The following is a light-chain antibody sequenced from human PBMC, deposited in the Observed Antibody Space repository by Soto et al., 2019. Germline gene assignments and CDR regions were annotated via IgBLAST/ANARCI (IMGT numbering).Light chain of an antibody. J-gene: IGKJ1*01. Sequence: EIVMTQSPGSLSLSPGERATLSRRASQSVSSSYLAWYQQKPGQAPRLLIFGSSSRVTGIPDRFSGSGSGTDFTLTISRLEPEDFAVYYCQQYVRSPRTFGQGTKVDIK. V-gene: IGKV3-20*01. CDR1: QSVSSSY. CDR2: GSS. CDR3: QQYVRSPRT.